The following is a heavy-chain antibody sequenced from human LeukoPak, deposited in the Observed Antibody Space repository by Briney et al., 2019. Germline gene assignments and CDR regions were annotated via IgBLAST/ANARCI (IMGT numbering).Heavy chain of an antibody. Sequence: GGSLRLSCAASGFTFSSYSMNWVRQAPGKGLEWVSAISSTSSSYMYYADSVKGRFTISRDNAKNTLYLQMNSLRAEDTAVYYCAREYSSSWYPPFDYWGQGTLVTVSS. V-gene: IGHV3-21*01. CDR2: ISSTSSSYM. CDR1: GFTFSSYS. CDR3: AREYSSSWYPPFDY. J-gene: IGHJ4*02. D-gene: IGHD6-13*01.